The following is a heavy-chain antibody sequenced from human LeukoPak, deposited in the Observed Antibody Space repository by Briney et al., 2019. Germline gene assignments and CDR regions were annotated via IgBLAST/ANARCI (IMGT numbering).Heavy chain of an antibody. D-gene: IGHD3-10*01. CDR2: IGTAGDT. J-gene: IGHJ4*02. V-gene: IGHV3-13*01. CDR1: GFTFSSYD. Sequence: GGSLRLSCAASGFTFSSYDMHWVRQATGKGLEWVSAIGTAGDTYYPDSVKGRFTISRDNSKNTLYLQMNSLRAEDTAVYYCAKLRSENGSGSYYFDYWGQGTLVTVSS. CDR3: AKLRSENGSGSYYFDY.